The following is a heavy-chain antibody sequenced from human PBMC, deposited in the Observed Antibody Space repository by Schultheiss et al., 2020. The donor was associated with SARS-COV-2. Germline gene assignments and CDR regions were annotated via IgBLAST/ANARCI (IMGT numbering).Heavy chain of an antibody. D-gene: IGHD3-3*01. CDR3: ARDHGPYYDVWSGYSYSYYYGMDV. J-gene: IGHJ6*02. Sequence: GGSLRLSCAASGFTFSSYWMSWVRQAPGKGLEWVANIKQDGSEKYYVDSVKGRFTISRDNAKNSLYLQMDSLRADDTAVYFCARDHGPYYDVWSGYSYSYYYGMDVWGQGTTVTVSS. CDR2: IKQDGSEK. CDR1: GFTFSSYW. V-gene: IGHV3-7*01.